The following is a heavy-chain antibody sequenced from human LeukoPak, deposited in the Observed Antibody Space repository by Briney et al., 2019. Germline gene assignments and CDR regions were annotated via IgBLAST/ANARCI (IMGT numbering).Heavy chain of an antibody. D-gene: IGHD3-16*01. Sequence: PSETLSLTCTVSNGSVRSYYWSLVRQSPGKGLEWIGYIYYSGSTNYNPSLKSRVTISIHTSRNQFSLMLSSVTAADTAMYYCARYYDRTGFDYWGQGTLVTVSS. CDR3: ARYYDRTGFDY. CDR1: NGSVRSYY. J-gene: IGHJ4*02. CDR2: IYYSGST. V-gene: IGHV4-59*08.